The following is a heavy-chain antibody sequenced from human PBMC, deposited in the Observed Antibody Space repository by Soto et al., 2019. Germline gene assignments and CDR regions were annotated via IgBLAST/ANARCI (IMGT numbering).Heavy chain of an antibody. CDR2: INAGNGNT. D-gene: IGHD1-26*01. Sequence: ASVKVSCKASGYTFTSYAMHWVRQAPGQRLEWMGWINAGNGNTKYSQKFQGRVTITRDTSASTAYMELSSLRSEDTAVYYCARARQSPLGGGSYFDYWGQGTLVTVSS. J-gene: IGHJ4*02. V-gene: IGHV1-3*01. CDR1: GYTFTSYA. CDR3: ARARQSPLGGGSYFDY.